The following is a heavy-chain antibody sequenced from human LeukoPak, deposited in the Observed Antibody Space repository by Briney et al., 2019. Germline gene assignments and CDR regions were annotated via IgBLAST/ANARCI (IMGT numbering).Heavy chain of an antibody. V-gene: IGHV3-30-3*01. D-gene: IGHD6-19*01. CDR2: MSFDGSDK. Sequence: GRSLRLSCAASGFTFSNYAMHWVRQAPGKGLEWVAFMSFDGSDKYYADSVKGRFTISRDNSKSTLYLQMNSLRFEDTAVYYCARDQPGTYTLSSTWGQGTLVTVSS. CDR1: GFTFSNYA. CDR3: ARDQPGTYTLSST. J-gene: IGHJ5*02.